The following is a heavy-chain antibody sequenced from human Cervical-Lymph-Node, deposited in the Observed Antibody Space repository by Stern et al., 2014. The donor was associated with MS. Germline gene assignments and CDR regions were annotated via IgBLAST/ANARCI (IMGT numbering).Heavy chain of an antibody. CDR1: GGTFTSYA. CDR3: ARDHCTNGVCLGFDY. D-gene: IGHD2-8*01. J-gene: IGHJ4*02. Sequence: VQLVESGAEVKKPGSSVKVSCKASGGTFTSYAISWVRPAPGQGLEWKGGIILSFGTSNYAQKFQGRVTITADETTSTAYMELSSLRSEDTAVYYCARDHCTNGVCLGFDYWGQGTLVTVSS. CDR2: IILSFGTS. V-gene: IGHV1-69*01.